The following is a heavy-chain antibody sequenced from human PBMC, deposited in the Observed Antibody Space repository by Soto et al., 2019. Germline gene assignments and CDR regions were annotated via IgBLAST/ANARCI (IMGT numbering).Heavy chain of an antibody. J-gene: IGHJ3*02. Sequence: QVQLQESGPGLVKPSETLSLTCTVSGGSISSDIHYWGWIRQPPGKGLEWIGTIYYSGRTYYNPSLRSRVPISVDTSKNQFSLRLTSVTAADTAVYYCARHTDCGSGSSCLGSDNMDTDAFDIWAQGTMVTVS. CDR1: GGSISSDIHY. D-gene: IGHD3-10*01. V-gene: IGHV4-39*01. CDR2: IYYSGRT. CDR3: ARHTDCGSGSSCLGSDNMDTDAFDI.